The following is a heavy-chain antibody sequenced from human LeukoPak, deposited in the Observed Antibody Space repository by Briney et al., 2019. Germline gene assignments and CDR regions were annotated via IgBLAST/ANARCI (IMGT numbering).Heavy chain of an antibody. CDR3: ARPNITSYYDSRGYDAFDV. CDR2: IYPGDSDT. Sequence: GESLRISCKGSGYRFSTYWIAWVRQMPGKGLEWMGIIYPGDSDTRYSPSFQGQVTISADKSVNTAYLQWSSLKASDTAMYYCARPNITSYYDSRGYDAFDVWGQGTMVTVYS. J-gene: IGHJ3*01. CDR1: GYRFSTYW. V-gene: IGHV5-51*01. D-gene: IGHD3-22*01.